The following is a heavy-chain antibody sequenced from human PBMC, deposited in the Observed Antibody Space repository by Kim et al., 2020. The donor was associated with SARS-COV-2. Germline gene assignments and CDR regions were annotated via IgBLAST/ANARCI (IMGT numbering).Heavy chain of an antibody. J-gene: IGHJ4*02. CDR3: ARDWGGYSSSSVGY. D-gene: IGHD5-18*01. CDR2: ISSSSSYI. CDR1: GFTFSSYS. Sequence: GGSLRLSCATSGFTFSSYSMNWVRQAPGQGLEWVSSISSSSSYIYYADSVKGRFTISRDNAENSLFLQMNSLRDEDTAVYYCARDWGGYSSSSVGYWGQGTLVIVSS. V-gene: IGHV3-21*06.